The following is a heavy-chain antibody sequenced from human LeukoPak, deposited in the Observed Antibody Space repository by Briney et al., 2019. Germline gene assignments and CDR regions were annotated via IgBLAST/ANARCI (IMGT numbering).Heavy chain of an antibody. CDR2: IDTSSSTI. V-gene: IGHV3-48*01. D-gene: IGHD3-10*01. Sequence: GESLRLSWAASGFTFSNYNMTWVRQAPGKGREWVSDIDTSSSTIYYADSVKGRFTISRDNAKNSLYLQMNSLRAEDTAIYYCARQWFGDWGYYFDYWGQGTLVTVSS. CDR3: ARQWFGDWGYYFDY. CDR1: GFTFSNYN. J-gene: IGHJ4*02.